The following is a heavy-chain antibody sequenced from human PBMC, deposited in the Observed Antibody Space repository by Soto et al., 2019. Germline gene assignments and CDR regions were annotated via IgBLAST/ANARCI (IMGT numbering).Heavy chain of an antibody. V-gene: IGHV3-30*03. CDR3: ARGTIVARQHLDY. Sequence: QVQLVESGGGVVQPGKSLRLSCAASGSTFSNAMHWARQAPGKGLEWVTVISIRGGDEYYAESVRGRFTISRDDSKNTLYLQMDSLRVEDTAVYYCARGTIVARQHLDYWGQGTLVTVSS. CDR1: GSTFSNA. D-gene: IGHD6-6*01. J-gene: IGHJ4*02. CDR2: ISIRGGDE.